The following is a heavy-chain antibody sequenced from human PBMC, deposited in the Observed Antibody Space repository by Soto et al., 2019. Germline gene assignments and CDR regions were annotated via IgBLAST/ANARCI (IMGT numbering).Heavy chain of an antibody. V-gene: IGHV1-3*01. CDR1: GYTFTSYA. CDR3: AREGLTMVRGVIINRYFDY. J-gene: IGHJ4*02. D-gene: IGHD3-10*01. Sequence: ASVKVSCKASGYTFTSYAMHWVRQAPGQRLEWMGWINAGNGNTKYSQKFQGRVTITRDTSASTAYMELSSLRSEDTAVYYCAREGLTMVRGVIINRYFDYWGQGTLVTVSS. CDR2: INAGNGNT.